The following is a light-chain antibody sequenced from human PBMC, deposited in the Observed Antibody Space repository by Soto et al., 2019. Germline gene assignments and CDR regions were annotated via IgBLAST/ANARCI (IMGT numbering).Light chain of an antibody. CDR1: QSISSE. J-gene: IGKJ2*01. CDR3: QQGHNWPLT. CDR2: GAS. Sequence: EIVMTQSPATLSVSPGESATLSCRASQSISSELAWYQQKPGQPPRLLIYGASTRATGVPARFTGSGSGSDFTLTISGLQSEEFAVHYCQQGHNWPLTFGQGTRLEI. V-gene: IGKV3-15*01.